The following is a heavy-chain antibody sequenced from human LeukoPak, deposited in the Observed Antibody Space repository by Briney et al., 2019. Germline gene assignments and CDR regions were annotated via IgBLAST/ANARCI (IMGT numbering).Heavy chain of an antibody. V-gene: IGHV3-21*01. J-gene: IGHJ4*02. D-gene: IGHD3-10*01. CDR2: ISSSSSYI. CDR1: GFTFSSYS. CDR3: ARDRVSGSGSIDY. Sequence: GGSLRLSCAASGFTFSSYSMNWVRQAPGKGLEWVSSISSSSSYIYYADSVKGRFTISRDNAKNSLYLQMNSLRVEDTAVYYCARDRVSGSGSIDYWGQGTLVTVSS.